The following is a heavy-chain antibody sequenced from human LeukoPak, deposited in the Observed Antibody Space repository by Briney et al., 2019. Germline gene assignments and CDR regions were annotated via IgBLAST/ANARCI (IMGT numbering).Heavy chain of an antibody. CDR2: IYPGDSDT. V-gene: IGHV5-51*01. J-gene: IGHJ5*02. CDR3: ARQYNWNYGRASWFDP. D-gene: IGHD1-7*01. Sequence: ESLKISCKGSGYSFTSYWIGWVRQMPGKGLEWMGIIYPGDSDTRYSPSFQGQVTISADKSISTAYLQWSSLEASDTAMYYCARQYNWNYGRASWFDPWGQGTLVTVSS. CDR1: GYSFTSYW.